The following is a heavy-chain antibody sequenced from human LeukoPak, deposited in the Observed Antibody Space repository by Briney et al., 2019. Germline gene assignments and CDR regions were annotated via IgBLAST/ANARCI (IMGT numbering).Heavy chain of an antibody. CDR2: IRSKAYGGTT. V-gene: IGHV3-49*04. CDR1: GFTFGDYA. CDR3: TRGEEDNYYGSLGFDY. Sequence: GGSLRLSCTASGFTFGDYAMSWVRQAPGKGLEWVGFIRSKAYGGTTEYAASVKGRFTISRDDSKSIAYLQMNSLKTEDTAVYYCTRGEEDNYYGSLGFDYWGQGTLVTVSS. D-gene: IGHD3-22*01. J-gene: IGHJ4*02.